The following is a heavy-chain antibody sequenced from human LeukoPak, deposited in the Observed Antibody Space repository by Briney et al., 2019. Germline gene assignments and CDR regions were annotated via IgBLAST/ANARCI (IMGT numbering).Heavy chain of an antibody. CDR1: GGSISSYY. D-gene: IGHD3-3*01. V-gene: IGHV4-59*01. CDR3: AREGGYYDFLSGHSRTDAFDI. CDR2: IYYSGST. J-gene: IGHJ3*02. Sequence: SETLSLTCTVSGGSISSYYWSWIRQPPGKGLEWIGYIYYSGSTNYNPSLKSRVTISVDTSKNQFSLKLSSVTAADTAVYYCAREGGYYDFLSGHSRTDAFDIWGQGTMVTVSS.